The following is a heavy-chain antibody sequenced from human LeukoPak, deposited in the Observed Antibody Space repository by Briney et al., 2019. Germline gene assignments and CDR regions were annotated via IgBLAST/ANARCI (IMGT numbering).Heavy chain of an antibody. V-gene: IGHV3-48*01. D-gene: IGHD3-16*01. CDR2: ISSFSGTI. J-gene: IGHJ4*02. CDR3: ARDQGGVGY. Sequence: GGSLRLSCAASGFTFSSFEMKRVRQAPGKGLEWVSYISSFSGTINYADSVKGRFTISRDNAKNSLYLQMNSLRAEDTAVYYCARDQGGVGYWGQGTLVTVSS. CDR1: GFTFSSFE.